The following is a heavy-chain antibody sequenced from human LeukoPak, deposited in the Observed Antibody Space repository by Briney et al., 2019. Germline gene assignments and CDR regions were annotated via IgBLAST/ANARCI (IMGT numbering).Heavy chain of an antibody. CDR1: GFTFSSYA. CDR3: ASWGLFDI. V-gene: IGHV3-30-3*01. J-gene: IGHJ3*02. D-gene: IGHD7-27*01. Sequence: QPGGSLRLSCAASGFTFSSYAMHWVRQAPGKGLEWVAVISYDGSNKYYADSVKGRFTISRDNSKNTLYLQMNSLRAEDTAVYYCASWGLFDIWGQGTMVTVSS. CDR2: ISYDGSNK.